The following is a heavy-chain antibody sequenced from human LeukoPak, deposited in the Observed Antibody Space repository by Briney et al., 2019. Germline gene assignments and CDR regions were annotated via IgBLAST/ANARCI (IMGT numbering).Heavy chain of an antibody. D-gene: IGHD3-22*01. CDR3: AREDSSGYYPIFDY. CDR2: IIPILGIA. V-gene: IGHV1-69*04. J-gene: IGHJ4*02. Sequence: SVKVSCKASGGTFSSYAISWVRQAPGQGLEWMGRIIPILGIANYAQKFQGRVTITADKSTSTAYMEPSSLRSEDTAVYYCAREDSSGYYPIFDYWGQGTLVTVSS. CDR1: GGTFSSYA.